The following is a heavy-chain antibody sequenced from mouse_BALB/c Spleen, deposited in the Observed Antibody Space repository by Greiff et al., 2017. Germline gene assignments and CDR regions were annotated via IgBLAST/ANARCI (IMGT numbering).Heavy chain of an antibody. CDR3: ARGYYGSSPFAMDY. CDR2: ISYSGST. V-gene: IGHV3-8*02. D-gene: IGHD1-1*01. J-gene: IGHJ4*01. Sequence: EVQLQESGPSLVKPSQTLSLTCSVTGDSITSGYWNWIRKFPGNKLEYMGYISYSGSTYYNPSLKSRISITRDTSKNQYYLQLNSVTTEDTATYYCARGYYGSSPFAMDYWGQGTSVTVSS. CDR1: GDSITSGY.